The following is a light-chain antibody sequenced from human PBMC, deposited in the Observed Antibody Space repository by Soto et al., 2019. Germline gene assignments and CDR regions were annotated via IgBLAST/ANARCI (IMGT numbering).Light chain of an antibody. CDR1: QSVSGW. J-gene: IGKJ2*01. CDR2: DAS. CDR3: QHYSSYSVYT. Sequence: DIQMTQSPSTLSASIGDRVTITCRASQSVSGWLAWYQQKPGEAPKLLIYDASRLEVGVPSRFSGSGSGTQVTLTISSLQPDEFATYYCQHYSSYSVYTFGQGTRLEI. V-gene: IGKV1-5*01.